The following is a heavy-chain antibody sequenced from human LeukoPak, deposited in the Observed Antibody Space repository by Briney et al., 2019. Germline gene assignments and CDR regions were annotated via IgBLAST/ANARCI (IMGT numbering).Heavy chain of an antibody. V-gene: IGHV3-23*01. CDR3: AKDRVSPGFNWFDP. CDR1: GVIISSYS. CDR2: INGRGDNT. Sequence: GGSLRLSCAASGVIISSYSMSWVRQAPGKGLEWVSAINGRGDNTYYADFVKGRFTISRDNSKSTVYLQMNSLRTEDTAVYYCAKDRVSPGFNWFDPWGQGTLVTVSS. D-gene: IGHD2/OR15-2a*01. J-gene: IGHJ5*02.